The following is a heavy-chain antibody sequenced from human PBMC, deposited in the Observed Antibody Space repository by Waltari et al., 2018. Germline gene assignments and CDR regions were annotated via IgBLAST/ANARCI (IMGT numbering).Heavy chain of an antibody. V-gene: IGHV4-59*11. J-gene: IGHJ4*02. D-gene: IGHD1-26*01. CDR1: GGSISSHY. CDR2: IYYSGST. CDR3: ARVGAGNVADY. Sequence: QVQLQESGPGLVKPSETLSLTCTVSGGSISSHYWSWIRQPPGKGLEWIGYIYYSGSTNYNPSLKSRVTISVDTSKNQFSLKLSSVTAADTAVYYCARVGAGNVADYWGQGTLVTVSS.